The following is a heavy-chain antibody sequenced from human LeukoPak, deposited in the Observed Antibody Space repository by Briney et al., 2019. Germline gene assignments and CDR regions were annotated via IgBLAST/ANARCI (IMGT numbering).Heavy chain of an antibody. J-gene: IGHJ4*02. D-gene: IGHD4-11*01. CDR2: IYPGDSDT. Sequence: GESLKISFKGSGYPFNTYWIGWVRQMAGKGLEWMGIIYPGDSDTRYSPSFQGQVTISADKSISTAYLQWSSLKASDSAMYYCARLTTITLDFDYLGQGTLVTVSS. CDR1: GYPFNTYW. V-gene: IGHV5-51*01. CDR3: ARLTTITLDFDY.